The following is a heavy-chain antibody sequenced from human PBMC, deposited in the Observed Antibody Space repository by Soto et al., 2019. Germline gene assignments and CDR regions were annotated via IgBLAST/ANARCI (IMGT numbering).Heavy chain of an antibody. V-gene: IGHV3-53*01. CDR1: GLTFTGND. D-gene: IGHD3-22*01. CDR2: LYSSGST. Sequence: EVQLVESGGGVIQPGGSLRLSCAASGLTFTGNDMNWVRQAPGKGLEWVSLLYSSGSTYYADSVKGRFTISRNNSNNTLYLQLSSLRAEDTAVYYCAARPLLPGAPWGQGTMVTVSS. J-gene: IGHJ3*01. CDR3: AARPLLPGAP.